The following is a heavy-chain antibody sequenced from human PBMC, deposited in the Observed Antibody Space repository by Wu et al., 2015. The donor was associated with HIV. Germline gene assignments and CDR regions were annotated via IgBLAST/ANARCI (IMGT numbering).Heavy chain of an antibody. CDR3: ARGRRIQWEGELGYNWFDP. CDR1: GGTFSSYA. J-gene: IGHJ5*02. CDR2: IIPIFGTA. D-gene: IGHD1-26*01. V-gene: IGHV1-69*12. Sequence: QVQLVQSGAEVKKPGSSVKVSCKASGGTFSSYAISWVRQAPGQGLEWMGGIIPIFGTANYAQKFQGRVTITADESTSTAYMELSSLRSEDTAVYYCARGRRIQWEGELGYNWFDPWGQGTLGHRLL.